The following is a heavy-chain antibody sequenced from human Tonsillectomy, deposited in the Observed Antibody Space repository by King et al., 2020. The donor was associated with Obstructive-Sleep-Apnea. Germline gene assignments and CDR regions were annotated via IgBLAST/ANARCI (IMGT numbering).Heavy chain of an antibody. Sequence: VQLVESGGGVVQPGRSLRLSCAASGFTFSSYGMHWVRQAPGKGLEWVAVISYDGSNKYYADSVKGRFTIPRDNSKNTLYLQMNSLRAEDTAVYYCAKDHPPLRGYSGRHAFDIWGQGTMVTVSS. J-gene: IGHJ3*02. CDR1: GFTFSSYG. V-gene: IGHV3-30*18. CDR3: AKDHPPLRGYSGRHAFDI. D-gene: IGHD5-12*01. CDR2: ISYDGSNK.